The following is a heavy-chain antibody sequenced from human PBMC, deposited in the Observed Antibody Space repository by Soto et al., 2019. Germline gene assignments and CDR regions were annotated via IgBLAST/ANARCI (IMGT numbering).Heavy chain of an antibody. D-gene: IGHD3-22*01. CDR2: IYYSGST. CDR1: GASICSGAYY. J-gene: IGHJ4*02. Sequence: SETLSLTCTVSGASICSGAYYWSWIRQHPGRGLEWIGYIYYSGSTYYNPSLESRVTLSVDTSRNQFSLKVSTVTAADTAVYYCARANYFDSSGPFDYWGQGTLVTVSS. CDR3: ARANYFDSSGPFDY. V-gene: IGHV4-31*03.